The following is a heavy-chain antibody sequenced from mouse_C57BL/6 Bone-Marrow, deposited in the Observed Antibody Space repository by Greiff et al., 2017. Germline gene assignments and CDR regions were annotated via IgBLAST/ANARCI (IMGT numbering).Heavy chain of an antibody. Sequence: QVQLQQSGAELARPGASVKLSCKASGYTFTSYGISWVKQRTGQGLEWIGEIYPRSGNTYYNEKFKGKATLTADKSSSTAYMALRSLTSEDSAVYFCARDPFIYYYGSSWFAYWGQGTLVTVCA. V-gene: IGHV1-81*01. J-gene: IGHJ3*01. D-gene: IGHD1-1*01. CDR2: IYPRSGNT. CDR3: ARDPFIYYYGSSWFAY. CDR1: GYTFTSYG.